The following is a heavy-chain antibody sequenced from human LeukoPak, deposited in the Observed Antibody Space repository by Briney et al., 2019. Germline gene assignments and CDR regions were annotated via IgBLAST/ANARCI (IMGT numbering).Heavy chain of an antibody. CDR3: ARLNGGN. J-gene: IGHJ4*02. V-gene: IGHV4-59*08. CDR1: GGSISSYY. Sequence: PSETLSLTCTVSGGSISSYYWSWIRQPPGKGLEWIGYIYYSGSTAYNPSLNGRVAVSLDASKNQFSLKLRSVTAADTAVYYCARLNGGNWGPGILVTVSS. D-gene: IGHD4-23*01. CDR2: IYYSGST.